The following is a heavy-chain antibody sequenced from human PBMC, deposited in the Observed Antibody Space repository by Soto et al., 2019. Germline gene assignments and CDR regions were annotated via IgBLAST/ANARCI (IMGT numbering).Heavy chain of an antibody. CDR2: IYYTGTT. Sequence: SDTRSLTWPVSGGSLSSSSSYWGWIRQPPGKGLEWIGSIYYTGTTYYNPSLKSRVTITVDTSKKQFSLKLTPVTAADTAVYYCGRGLDGRWLVIDAWGQGTLVTVSS. CDR1: GGSLSSSSSY. J-gene: IGHJ5*02. CDR3: GRGLDGRWLVIDA. D-gene: IGHD6-6*01. V-gene: IGHV4-39*01.